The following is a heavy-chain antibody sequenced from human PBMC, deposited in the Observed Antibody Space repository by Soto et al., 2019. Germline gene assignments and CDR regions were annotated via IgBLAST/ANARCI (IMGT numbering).Heavy chain of an antibody. V-gene: IGHV1-18*01. CDR2: ISAYNGNT. Sequence: ASVKVSCKASGYTFTSYAMHWVRQAPGQGLEWMGWISAYNGNTNYAQKLQGRVTMTTDTSTSTAYMELRSLRSDDTAVYYCASAKRGCSYGYVFDYWGQGTLVTVSS. CDR1: GYTFTSYA. J-gene: IGHJ4*02. CDR3: ASAKRGCSYGYVFDY. D-gene: IGHD5-18*01.